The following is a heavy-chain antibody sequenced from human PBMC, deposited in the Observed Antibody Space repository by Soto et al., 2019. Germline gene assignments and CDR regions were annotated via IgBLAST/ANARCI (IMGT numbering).Heavy chain of an antibody. CDR2: ISGSGGST. J-gene: IGHJ4*02. CDR3: AKDLDPLSYYGSGDGSCFDY. CDR1: GFTFSSYA. V-gene: IGHV3-23*01. D-gene: IGHD3-10*01. Sequence: PGGSLRLSCAASGFTFSSYAMSWVRQAPGKGLEWVSAISGSGGSTYYADSVKGRFTISRDNSKNTLYLQMNSLRAEDTAVYYCAKDLDPLSYYGSGDGSCFDYWGQGTLVTVSS.